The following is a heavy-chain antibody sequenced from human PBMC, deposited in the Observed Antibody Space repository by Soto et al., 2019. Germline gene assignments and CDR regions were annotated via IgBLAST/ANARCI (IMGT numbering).Heavy chain of an antibody. D-gene: IGHD5-12*01. V-gene: IGHV5-10-1*01. CDR1: GYSFTSYW. J-gene: IGHJ4*02. CDR2: IDPSDSYT. Sequence: EVQLVQSGAEVKKPGESLRISCKGSGYSFTSYWISWVRQMPGKGLEWMGRIDPSDSYTNYSPSFQGHVTISADKSISKAYLQWSSLKASDTAMYYCARHRGGGDGYDLGPGGFDYWGQGTLVTVSS. CDR3: ARHRGGGDGYDLGPGGFDY.